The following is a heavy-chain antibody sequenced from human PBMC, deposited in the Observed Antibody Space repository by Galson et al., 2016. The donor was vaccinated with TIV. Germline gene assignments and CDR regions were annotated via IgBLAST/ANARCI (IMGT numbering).Heavy chain of an antibody. CDR2: INWNGGST. CDR1: GFTFDAYD. D-gene: IGHD2-21*02. CDR3: ARLRSCGGDCYYFDY. Sequence: SLRLSCAASGFTFDAYDMNWVRQAPGKGLEWVSGINWNGGSTGYADSVKGRFTISRDNAKNSLYLQMNSLRAEDTASYHCARLRSCGGDCYYFDYWGQGTLVTVSS. V-gene: IGHV3-20*01. J-gene: IGHJ4*02.